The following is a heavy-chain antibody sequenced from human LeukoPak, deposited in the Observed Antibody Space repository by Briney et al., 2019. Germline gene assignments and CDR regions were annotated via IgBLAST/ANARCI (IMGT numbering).Heavy chain of an antibody. CDR2: IGTVGDP. J-gene: IGHJ4*02. CDR1: GFTFSSYD. V-gene: IGHV3-13*05. Sequence: PGGSLRLSCVASGFTFSSYDMHWVRQATGKGLEWVSAIGTVGDPYYPGSVKGRFTISRENAKNSLYLQMNSLRAGDTAVYYCARAGCSGGSCYGYFDYWGQGTLVTVSS. CDR3: ARAGCSGGSCYGYFDY. D-gene: IGHD2-15*01.